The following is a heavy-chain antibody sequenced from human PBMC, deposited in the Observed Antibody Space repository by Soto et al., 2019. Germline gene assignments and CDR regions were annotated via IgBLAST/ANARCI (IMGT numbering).Heavy chain of an antibody. CDR2: IWYDGSNK. J-gene: IGHJ4*02. D-gene: IGHD5-18*01. CDR1: GFTFSSYG. Sequence: GGSLRLSCAASGFTFSSYGMHWVRQAPGKGLEWVAVIWYDGSNKYYADSVKGRFTISRDNSKNTLYLQMNSLRAEDTAVYYCARGMESGRGYSYGLLGYYFDYWGQGTLVTVSS. V-gene: IGHV3-33*01. CDR3: ARGMESGRGYSYGLLGYYFDY.